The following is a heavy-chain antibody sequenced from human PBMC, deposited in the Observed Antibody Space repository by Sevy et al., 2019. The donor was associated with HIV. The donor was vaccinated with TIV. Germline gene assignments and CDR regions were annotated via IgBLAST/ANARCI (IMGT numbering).Heavy chain of an antibody. CDR2: INTDGSVT. D-gene: IGHD7-27*01. V-gene: IGHV3-74*01. J-gene: IGHJ4*02. CDR1: EFTFSTYW. CDR3: ARALGNWGGL. Sequence: GGSLRLSCTSPEFTFSTYWMHWVRQVPGKGLVWVSHINTDGSVTHYADSVKGRFTIYRDNVKSTVYLQMNSLRVEDTAVSYCARALGNWGGLWGRGTLVTVSS.